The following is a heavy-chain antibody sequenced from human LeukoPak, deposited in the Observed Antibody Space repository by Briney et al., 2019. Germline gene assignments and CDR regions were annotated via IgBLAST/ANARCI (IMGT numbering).Heavy chain of an antibody. V-gene: IGHV7-4-1*02. J-gene: IGHJ5*02. D-gene: IGHD2-2*02. CDR2: IKTNSGNP. CDR3: ARSFVVVPGAIDWFDP. Sequence: ASVNVSFKACGYTFPSYAMNWVRPAPGQGLDWVGWIKTNSGNPTYAQGFTGRFFFALAPSVSTAYLQISSLRAEDTAMYYCARSFVVVPGAIDWFDPWGQGTLVTVSS. CDR1: GYTFPSYA.